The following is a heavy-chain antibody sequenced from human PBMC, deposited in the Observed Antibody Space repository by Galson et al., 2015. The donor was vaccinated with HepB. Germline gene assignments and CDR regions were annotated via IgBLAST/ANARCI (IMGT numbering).Heavy chain of an antibody. V-gene: IGHV1-3*01. Sequence: SVKVSCKASGYTLTSYAMHWVRQAPGQRLEWMGWINAGNGNTKYSQKFQGRVTITRDTSASTAYMELSSLRSEDTAVYYCARDRGAARPEGYMDVWGKGTTVTVSS. J-gene: IGHJ6*03. D-gene: IGHD6-6*01. CDR1: GYTLTSYA. CDR2: INAGNGNT. CDR3: ARDRGAARPEGYMDV.